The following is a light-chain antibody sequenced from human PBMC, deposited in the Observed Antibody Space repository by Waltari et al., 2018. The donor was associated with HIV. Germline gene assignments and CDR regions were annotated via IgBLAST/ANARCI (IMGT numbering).Light chain of an antibody. CDR1: SSNIGSNY. CDR2: RNN. Sequence: QSVLTQPPSASGTPGQGVTISCSGSSSNIGSNYVYWYQQLPGTAPKLLIYRNNQRPSGVRDRWSGSKSGTSAALGISGLRSEDEADYYCAAWDDSLGGPVFGGGTKLTVL. CDR3: AAWDDSLGGPV. V-gene: IGLV1-47*01. J-gene: IGLJ2*01.